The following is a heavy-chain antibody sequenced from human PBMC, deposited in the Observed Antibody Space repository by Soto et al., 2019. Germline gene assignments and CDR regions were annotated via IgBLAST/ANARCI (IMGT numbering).Heavy chain of an antibody. CDR2: ISAYNGNT. J-gene: IGHJ3*02. CDR1: GYTFTSYG. CDR3: ARLPSITIFEVFIPGLFDI. D-gene: IGHD3-3*01. Sequence: ASVKVSCKASGYTFTSYGISWVRQALGQGLGWMGWISAYNGNTNYAQKLQGRVTMTTDTSTSTAYMELRSLRSDDTAVYYCARLPSITIFEVFIPGLFDIGGQGTMVT. V-gene: IGHV1-18*01.